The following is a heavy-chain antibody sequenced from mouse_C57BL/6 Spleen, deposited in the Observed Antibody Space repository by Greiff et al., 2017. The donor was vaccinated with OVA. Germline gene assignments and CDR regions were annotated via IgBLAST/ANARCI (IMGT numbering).Heavy chain of an antibody. Sequence: VQLVESGAELMKPAASVKLSCPATGYSFTGYWIECVKQRPGHGLELICEILPGSGSTNYNEKFKSKATFTADTSSNTAYMQLSSLTTEDSAIYYCARGSPNWAFAYWGKGTLVTVSA. V-gene: IGHV1-9*01. CDR2: ILPGSGST. J-gene: IGHJ3*01. CDR3: ARGSPNWAFAY. D-gene: IGHD4-1*01. CDR1: GYSFTGYW.